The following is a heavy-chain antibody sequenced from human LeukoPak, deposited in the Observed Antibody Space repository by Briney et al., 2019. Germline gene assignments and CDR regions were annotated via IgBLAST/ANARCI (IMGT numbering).Heavy chain of an antibody. CDR3: ARVLYYYGMDV. Sequence: ASETLSLTCAVYGGSFSGYYWSWIRQPPGKGLEWIGEINHSGSTNYNPSLKSRVTISVDTSKNQFSLKLSSVTAADTAVYYCARVLYYYGMDVWGQGTTVTVSS. CDR2: INHSGST. CDR1: GGSFSGYY. J-gene: IGHJ6*02. V-gene: IGHV4-34*01.